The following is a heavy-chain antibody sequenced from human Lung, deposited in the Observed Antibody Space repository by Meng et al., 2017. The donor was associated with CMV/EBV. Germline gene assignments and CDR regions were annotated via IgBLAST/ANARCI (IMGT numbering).Heavy chain of an antibody. D-gene: IGHD2-8*01. CDR2: IRGYNGNT. CDR1: GYTVASYG. J-gene: IGHJ4*02. CDR3: ARSDAPGLDY. V-gene: IGHV1-18*01. Sequence: QVRRVQSVAEVEEPVTSVHVSSKASGYTVASYGLSWVRQAPGQGLEWMGWIRGYNGNTKYAERLQGRVTMTADTSTSTAYMELRDLRSDDAAVYYCARSDAPGLDYWGQGTLVTVSS.